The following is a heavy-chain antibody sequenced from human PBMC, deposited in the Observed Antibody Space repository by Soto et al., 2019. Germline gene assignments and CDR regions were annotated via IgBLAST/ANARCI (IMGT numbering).Heavy chain of an antibody. V-gene: IGHV4-30-2*01. Sequence: QLQLQESGSGLVKPSQTLSLTCAVSGGSISSGGYSWSWIRQPPGKGLEWIGYIYHSGSTYYNPSLTSRVTISVDRSNNQFSLKLSSVPAADTALYYGARYSNYNHNCFDPWGQGTLVTVSS. CDR1: GGSISSGGYS. CDR2: IYHSGST. J-gene: IGHJ5*02. D-gene: IGHD4-4*01. CDR3: ARYSNYNHNCFDP.